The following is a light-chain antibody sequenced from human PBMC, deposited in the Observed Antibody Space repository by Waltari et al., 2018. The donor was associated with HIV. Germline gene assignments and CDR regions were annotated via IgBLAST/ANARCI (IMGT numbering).Light chain of an antibody. V-gene: IGLV2-14*01. CDR1: SSDVDDYNY. Sequence: QSALTQPASVSGSPGQSITISCTGTSSDVDDYNYVPWYQQYPGKAPKLMIYEVSNRPSGVSNRFSGSKSGNTASLTISGLQAEDEADYYCSSYTHNNTRVFGGGTKLTVL. J-gene: IGLJ3*02. CDR3: SSYTHNNTRV. CDR2: EVS.